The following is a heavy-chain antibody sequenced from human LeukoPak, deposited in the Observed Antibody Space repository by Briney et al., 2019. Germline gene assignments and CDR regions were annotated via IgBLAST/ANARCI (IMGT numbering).Heavy chain of an antibody. Sequence: GGSLRLSCAASGFTFRNYGMQWVRQTPGKGLEWVTLISYDGSDKYYADSVKGRFSISRDNSKNTLYLQMNSLRAEDTAVYYCANPQSRGYDYLDYWGQGTLVTVSS. V-gene: IGHV3-30*18. D-gene: IGHD5-12*01. CDR3: ANPQSRGYDYLDY. J-gene: IGHJ4*02. CDR1: GFTFRNYG. CDR2: ISYDGSDK.